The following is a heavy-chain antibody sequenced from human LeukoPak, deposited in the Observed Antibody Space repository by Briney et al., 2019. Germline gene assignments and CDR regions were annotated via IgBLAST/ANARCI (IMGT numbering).Heavy chain of an antibody. Sequence: SETLSLTCAVYGGSFSGYYWSWIRQPPGKGLEWIGEINHSGSTNYSPSLKSRVIISVDTSKNQFSLKLSSVTAADTAVYYCANTYYYDSSGYLHWGQGTLVTVSS. CDR3: ANTYYYDSSGYLH. CDR1: GGSFSGYY. V-gene: IGHV4-34*01. J-gene: IGHJ4*02. D-gene: IGHD3-22*01. CDR2: INHSGST.